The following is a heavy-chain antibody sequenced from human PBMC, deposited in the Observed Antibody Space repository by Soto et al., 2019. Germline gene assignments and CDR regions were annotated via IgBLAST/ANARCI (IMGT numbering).Heavy chain of an antibody. CDR2: IYYSGST. D-gene: IGHD2-15*01. V-gene: IGHV4-39*01. Sequence: SETLSLTCTVSGGSISSSSYYWGRIRQPPGKGLEWIGSIYYSGSTYYNPSLKSRVTISVDTSKNQFSLKLSSVTVADTAVYYCARSLYCSGGSCYPTSHDYWGQGTLVTVSS. J-gene: IGHJ4*02. CDR1: GGSISSSSYY. CDR3: ARSLYCSGGSCYPTSHDY.